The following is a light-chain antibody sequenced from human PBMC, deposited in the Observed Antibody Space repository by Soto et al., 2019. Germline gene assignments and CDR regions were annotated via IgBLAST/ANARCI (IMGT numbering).Light chain of an antibody. CDR3: QQYDVSPPIT. J-gene: IGKJ5*01. V-gene: IGKV3-20*01. CDR1: QSVSSRQ. Sequence: EIVLTQSPGPLSFSPGERATLSCRASQSVSSRQLAWYQQKPGQPPRPLSYGISSRANGIPDRFSGSGSGTDFTLTIRRLAPEDYAVYSCQQYDVSPPITCGQGTRLESK. CDR2: GIS.